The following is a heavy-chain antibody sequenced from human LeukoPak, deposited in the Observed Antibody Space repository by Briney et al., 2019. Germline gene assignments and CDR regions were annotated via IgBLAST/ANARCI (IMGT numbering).Heavy chain of an antibody. CDR3: ARGVYGVTTT. Sequence: SETLSLTCAVYGGSFSGYYWSWIRQPPGKGLEWIGEINHSGSTNYNPSLESRVTISVDTSKNQFSLKLSSVTAADTAAYYCARGVYGVTTTWGQGTLVTVSS. J-gene: IGHJ4*02. D-gene: IGHD4-17*01. V-gene: IGHV4-34*01. CDR1: GGSFSGYY. CDR2: INHSGST.